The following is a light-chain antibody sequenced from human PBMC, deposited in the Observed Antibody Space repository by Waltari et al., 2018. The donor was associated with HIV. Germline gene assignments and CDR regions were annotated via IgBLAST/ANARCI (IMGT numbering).Light chain of an antibody. CDR3: QTWGTGIRV. Sequence: QVVLTQSPSASASLGASVNLTCTLSSRHRNYAIARHQLQPGKGPRYLMKLNSDGSHTKGDGIPDRFSGSSSGAERYLTISSLQSEDEADYYCQTWGTGIRVFGGGTKLTVL. V-gene: IGLV4-69*01. CDR1: SRHRNYA. J-gene: IGLJ3*02. CDR2: LNSDGSH.